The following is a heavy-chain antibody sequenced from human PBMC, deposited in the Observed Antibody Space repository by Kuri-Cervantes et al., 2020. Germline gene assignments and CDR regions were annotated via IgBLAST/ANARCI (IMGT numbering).Heavy chain of an antibody. Sequence: GGCLRPSCAASGFTLSSYAMHWVRQAPGKGLEWVAVISYDGSNKYYADSVKGRFTISRDNSKNTLYLQMNSLRAEDTAVYYCAKDVYDYVWGSYFFGAFDIWGQGTMVTVSS. D-gene: IGHD3-16*01. CDR1: GFTLSSYA. J-gene: IGHJ3*02. CDR3: AKDVYDYVWGSYFFGAFDI. V-gene: IGHV3-30-3*01. CDR2: ISYDGSNK.